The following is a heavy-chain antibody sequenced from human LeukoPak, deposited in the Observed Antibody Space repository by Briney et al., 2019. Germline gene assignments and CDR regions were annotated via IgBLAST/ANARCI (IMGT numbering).Heavy chain of an antibody. CDR3: ARDPEPDYGIDY. Sequence: GASVKVSCKASGYTFTSYYMHWVRQAPGQGLERMGIINPSGGSTSYAQKFQGRVTMTRDTSTSTVYMELSSLRSEDTAVYYCARDPEPDYGIDYWGQGTLVTVSS. J-gene: IGHJ4*02. CDR2: INPSGGST. V-gene: IGHV1-46*01. D-gene: IGHD4-17*01. CDR1: GYTFTSYY.